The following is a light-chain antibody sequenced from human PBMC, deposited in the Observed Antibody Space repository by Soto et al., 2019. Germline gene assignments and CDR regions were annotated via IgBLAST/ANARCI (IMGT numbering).Light chain of an antibody. J-gene: IGLJ1*01. CDR2: EGT. CDR3: VSFTTSRSYV. CDR1: SSDVGSQNL. V-gene: IGLV2-14*02. Sequence: QSALTQPASVSGSPGQSITISCTGTSSDVGSQNLVSWYQQHPGKAPKLMIYEGTKRPSGVSNRFSGSKSGNTASLTISGLQAEDEADYYCVSFTTSRSYVFGTGTKLTVL.